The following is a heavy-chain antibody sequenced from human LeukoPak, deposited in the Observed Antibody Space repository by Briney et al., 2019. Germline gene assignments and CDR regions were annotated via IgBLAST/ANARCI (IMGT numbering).Heavy chain of an antibody. D-gene: IGHD6-13*01. Sequence: PSETLSLTCTVSGGSISSYYWSWIRQPPGKGLEWIGYIYYSGSTNYNPSLKSRVTISVDTSKNQFSLKLSSVTAADTAVYYCARDRSAAGPDAFDIWGQGTMVTVSS. V-gene: IGHV4-59*01. CDR3: ARDRSAAGPDAFDI. J-gene: IGHJ3*02. CDR2: IYYSGST. CDR1: GGSISSYY.